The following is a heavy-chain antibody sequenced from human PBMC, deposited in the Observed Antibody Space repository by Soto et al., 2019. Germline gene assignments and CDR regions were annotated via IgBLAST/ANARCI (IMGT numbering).Heavy chain of an antibody. CDR3: AWGTDAYKNGF. CDR2: IYYYNGAT. V-gene: IGHV4-31*03. D-gene: IGHD2-8*01. Sequence: PSETLSLTCSVSGGSINSGGSHWTWIRQHPEKGLEWIGFIYYYNGATYSTSYNPSLQSRVVISVDTSKNQVSLSLSSVTAADTAVYFCAWGTDAYKNGFWGQGTLVTVSS. J-gene: IGHJ4*02. CDR1: GGSINSGGSH.